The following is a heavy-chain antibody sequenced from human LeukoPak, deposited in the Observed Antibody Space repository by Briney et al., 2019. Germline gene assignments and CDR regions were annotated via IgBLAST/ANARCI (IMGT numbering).Heavy chain of an antibody. V-gene: IGHV4-39*07. CDR3: ARDSSGWYGEMGLFDY. J-gene: IGHJ4*02. Sequence: SSQTLSLTCTLSGGSLSSGNYDWGWIRQPPGKGLQWFGRIYYSGSTYYNPSLKSRVTISVDTSKNQFSLKLSSVTAADTAVYYCARDSSGWYGEMGLFDYWGQGTLVTVSS. D-gene: IGHD6-19*01. CDR2: IYYSGST. CDR1: GGSLSSGNYD.